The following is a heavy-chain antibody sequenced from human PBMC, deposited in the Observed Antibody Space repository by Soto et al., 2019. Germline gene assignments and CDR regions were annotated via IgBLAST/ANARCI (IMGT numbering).Heavy chain of an antibody. Sequence: QVQLQESGPGLVKPSETLSLTCAVSGVSLTTNNWWTWVRQAPGKGLEWVGEIYQTGNTNYNPSLSSRVIASVDKSKNQFFRRLTSVTAADTAIYYCARGGYCSGGSCSGWFDSWGQGTLVTVSS. D-gene: IGHD2-15*01. J-gene: IGHJ5*01. V-gene: IGHV4-4*02. CDR3: ARGGYCSGGSCSGWFDS. CDR1: GVSLTTNNW. CDR2: IYQTGNT.